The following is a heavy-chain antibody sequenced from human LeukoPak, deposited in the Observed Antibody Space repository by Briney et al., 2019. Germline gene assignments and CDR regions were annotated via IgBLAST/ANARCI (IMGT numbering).Heavy chain of an antibody. CDR3: AKLKDIVVVVAAIDY. CDR2: INDSGSTR. Sequence: GGSLRLSCGASGFSFSNYAMSWVRQAPGKGLEWVSGINDSGSTRFYVDSVKGRFTISRDNSKNTLYLQMNSLRAEDTAVYYCAKLKDIVVVVAAIDYWGQGTLVTVSS. CDR1: GFSFSNYA. D-gene: IGHD2-15*01. J-gene: IGHJ4*02. V-gene: IGHV3-23*01.